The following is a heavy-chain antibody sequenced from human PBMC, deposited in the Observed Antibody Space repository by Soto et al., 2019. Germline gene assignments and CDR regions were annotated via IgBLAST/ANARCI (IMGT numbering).Heavy chain of an antibody. D-gene: IGHD6-13*01. CDR2: IYYSGST. CDR3: ARDIAAAGLNFQH. J-gene: IGHJ1*01. CDR1: GVSISSGGYY. V-gene: IGHV4-31*03. Sequence: PSETLSLTCTVSGVSISSGGYYWSWIRQHPGKGLEWIGYIYYSGSTYYNPSLKSRLTISVDTSKNQFSLKLRSVTAADTAVYYWARDIAAAGLNFQHWGQGTLVTVSS.